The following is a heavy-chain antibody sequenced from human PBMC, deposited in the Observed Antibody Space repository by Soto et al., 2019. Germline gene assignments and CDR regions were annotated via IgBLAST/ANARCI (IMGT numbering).Heavy chain of an antibody. CDR1: GGSISSGGYY. V-gene: IGHV4-31*03. CDR3: ARGSDNWFDP. Sequence: SETLSLTCTVSGGSISSGGYYWSWIRQHPGKGLEWIGYIYYSGSTYYNPSLKSRVTISVDTSKNQFSLKLSSVTAADTAVYYCARGSDNWFDPWGQGTLVTVSS. CDR2: IYYSGST. J-gene: IGHJ5*02.